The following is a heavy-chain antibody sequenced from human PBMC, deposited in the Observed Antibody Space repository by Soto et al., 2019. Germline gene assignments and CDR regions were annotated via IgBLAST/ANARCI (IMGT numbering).Heavy chain of an antibody. V-gene: IGHV3-7*03. CDR1: QFSFSNYW. D-gene: IGHD2-21*02. CDR3: ARSHTGDSAFRAFDI. J-gene: IGHJ3*02. Sequence: LVQSGGGLVPPGESLTVSCAPPQFSFSNYWMNWVRQAPGKALEWVANIKKDESETDYVDSVRGRFTIFRDNAKNLLYLQMRRLRVEDTAVYYCARSHTGDSAFRAFDIWGQGTVVTV. CDR2: IKKDESET.